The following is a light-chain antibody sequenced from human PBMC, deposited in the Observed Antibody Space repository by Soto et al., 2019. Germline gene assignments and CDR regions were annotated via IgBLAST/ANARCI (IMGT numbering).Light chain of an antibody. Sequence: SYELTQPPSVSVSPGQTARITCSGAALPKQYAYWYQQKPGQAPVLVIYKDSERPSGIPERFSGSSSGTTVTLTISGVLAEDEADYYCQSADSSGTSWVFGGGTKLTVL. V-gene: IGLV3-25*03. J-gene: IGLJ3*02. CDR2: KDS. CDR1: ALPKQY. CDR3: QSADSSGTSWV.